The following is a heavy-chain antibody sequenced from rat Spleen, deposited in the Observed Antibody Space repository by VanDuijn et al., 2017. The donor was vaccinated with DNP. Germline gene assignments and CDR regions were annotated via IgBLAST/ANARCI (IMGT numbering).Heavy chain of an antibody. CDR3: VTRGDPYDNWFAY. V-gene: IGHV4-2*01. CDR1: GFNFNDYW. CDR2: INEDGSIQ. Sequence: EVKLVESGGGLVQPGRSLKLSCAASGFNFNDYWMGWVRQAPGKGLQWIGEINEDGSIQNYGPPLKGRISFSRDNVQSILYLQMSELGSDDTGVYYCVTRGDPYDNWFAYWGRGTLVTVSS. J-gene: IGHJ3*01. D-gene: IGHD4-2*01.